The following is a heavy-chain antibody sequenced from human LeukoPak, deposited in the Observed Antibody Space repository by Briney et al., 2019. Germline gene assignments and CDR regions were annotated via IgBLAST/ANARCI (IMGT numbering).Heavy chain of an antibody. J-gene: IGHJ3*02. Sequence: SETLSLTCTVSGGSISSYYWSWIRQPPGKGLEWIGYIYYSGSTNYNPSLKSRVTISVDTSKNQFSLKLSSVTAADTAVYYCARDNMRWLQAFDIWGQGTMVTVSS. D-gene: IGHD5-24*01. CDR1: GGSISSYY. CDR3: ARDNMRWLQAFDI. V-gene: IGHV4-59*01. CDR2: IYYSGST.